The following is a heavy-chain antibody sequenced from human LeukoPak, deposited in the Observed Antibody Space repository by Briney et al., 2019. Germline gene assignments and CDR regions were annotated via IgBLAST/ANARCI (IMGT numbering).Heavy chain of an antibody. J-gene: IGHJ4*02. CDR2: ISWNSGSI. Sequence: PGGSLRLSCAASGFTFDDYAMHWVRQAPGKGREGVTGISWNSGSIGYADSVKGRFTISRDNAKNSLYLQMNSLRAEDTALYYCAKDQSESLGLGSFDYWGQGTLVTVSS. CDR3: AKDQSESLGLGSFDY. D-gene: IGHD5-18*01. CDR1: GFTFDDYA. V-gene: IGHV3-9*01.